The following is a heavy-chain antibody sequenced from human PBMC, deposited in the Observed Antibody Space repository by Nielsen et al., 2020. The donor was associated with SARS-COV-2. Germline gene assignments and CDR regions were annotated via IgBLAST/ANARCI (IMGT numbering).Heavy chain of an antibody. J-gene: IGHJ6*02. Sequence: GESLKISCAASGFTFSDYAMTWVRQSPGKGLEWVSTISGSGGGAYHADSVEGRFTISRDNSKNTLYLQMNSLRAEDTAVYYCAKEDFWSGYWGADYYYGMDVWGQGTTVTVSS. D-gene: IGHD3-3*01. CDR3: AKEDFWSGYWGADYYYGMDV. V-gene: IGHV3-23*01. CDR1: GFTFSDYA. CDR2: ISGSGGGA.